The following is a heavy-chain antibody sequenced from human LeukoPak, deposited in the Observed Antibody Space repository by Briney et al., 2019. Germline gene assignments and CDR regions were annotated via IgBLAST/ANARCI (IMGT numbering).Heavy chain of an antibody. Sequence: APVKVSCKASGGTFSSYAISWVRQAPGQRLEWMGGIIPIFGTANYAQKFQGRVTITADESTSTAYMGLSSLRSEDTAVYYCARDLSVVTGTTFFNVGWFDPWGQGTLVTVSS. D-gene: IGHD1-20*01. CDR1: GGTFSSYA. CDR2: IIPIFGTA. J-gene: IGHJ5*02. CDR3: ARDLSVVTGTTFFNVGWFDP. V-gene: IGHV1-69*01.